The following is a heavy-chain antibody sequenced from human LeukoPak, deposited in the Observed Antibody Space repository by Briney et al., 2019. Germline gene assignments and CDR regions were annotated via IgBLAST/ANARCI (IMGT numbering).Heavy chain of an antibody. CDR1: GFTFSDFY. Sequence: KSGGSLRLSCAASGFTFSDFYMSWIRQAPGKGLEWVSYISSSGSIIYYADSVKGRFTISRDNAKNSLYLQMNSLRAEDTAVYYCARDNADYDFWSGYSKFYVVESPKIGNWFDPWGQGTLVTVSS. CDR3: ARDNADYDFWSGYSKFYVVESPKIGNWFDP. J-gene: IGHJ5*02. D-gene: IGHD3-3*01. V-gene: IGHV3-11*04. CDR2: ISSSGSII.